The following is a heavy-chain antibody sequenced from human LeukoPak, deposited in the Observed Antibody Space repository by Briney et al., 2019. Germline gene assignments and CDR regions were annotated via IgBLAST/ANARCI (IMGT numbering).Heavy chain of an antibody. V-gene: IGHV3-48*03. Sequence: GGSLRLSCVASGFTFSSYWMNWVRQAPGKGLEWVPYISSSGSTIYYADSVKGRFTISRDNAKNSLYLQMNSLRAEDTAVYYCAELGITMIGGVWGKGTTVTISS. J-gene: IGHJ6*04. D-gene: IGHD3-10*02. CDR1: GFTFSSYW. CDR2: ISSSGSTI. CDR3: AELGITMIGGV.